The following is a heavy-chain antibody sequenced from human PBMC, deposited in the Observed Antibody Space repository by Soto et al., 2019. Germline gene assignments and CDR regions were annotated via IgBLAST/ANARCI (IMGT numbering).Heavy chain of an antibody. Sequence: GGSLRLSCAASGFTFSSYAMHWVRQAPGKGLEWVAVISYDGSNKYYADSVKGRFTISRDNSKNTLYLQMNSLRAEDTAVYYCARDRIFGVVIIGDYYYGMDVWGQGTTVTVSS. D-gene: IGHD3-3*01. J-gene: IGHJ6*02. CDR2: ISYDGSNK. V-gene: IGHV3-30-3*01. CDR1: GFTFSSYA. CDR3: ARDRIFGVVIIGDYYYGMDV.